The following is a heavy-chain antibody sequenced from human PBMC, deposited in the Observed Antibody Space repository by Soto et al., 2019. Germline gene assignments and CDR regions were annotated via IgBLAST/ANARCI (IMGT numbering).Heavy chain of an antibody. D-gene: IGHD3-3*01. V-gene: IGHV1-18*01. CDR2: ISAYNGNT. J-gene: IGHJ4*02. CDR3: ARRNHYDYWSGYYHFDY. CDR1: GYTFTSYG. Sequence: QVQLVQSGAEVKKPGASVKVSCKASGYTFTSYGISWVRQAPGQGLEWMGWISAYNGNTNYAQKLQGRVTMNTDTYTSTAYVELRSLRSDDTAVYYCARRNHYDYWSGYYHFDYWGQGTLVTVSS.